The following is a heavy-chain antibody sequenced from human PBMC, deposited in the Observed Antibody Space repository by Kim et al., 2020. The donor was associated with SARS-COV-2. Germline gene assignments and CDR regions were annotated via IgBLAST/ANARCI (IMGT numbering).Heavy chain of an antibody. D-gene: IGHD2-15*01. CDR3: AKDGLDIVVVVAATLDYFDY. Sequence: RFYISKDNSKNTLYLKMNSLRAEDTAVYYCAKDGLDIVVVVAATLDYFDYWGQGTLVTVSS. V-gene: IGHV3-23*01. J-gene: IGHJ4*02.